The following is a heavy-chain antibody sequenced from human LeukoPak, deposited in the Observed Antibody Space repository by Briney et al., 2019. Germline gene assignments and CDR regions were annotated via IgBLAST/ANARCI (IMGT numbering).Heavy chain of an antibody. CDR1: GFTFSSYE. CDR3: AREGVALDY. D-gene: IGHD2-15*01. V-gene: IGHV3-48*03. CDR2: ISNSGSTI. Sequence: PGGSLRLSCAASGFTFSSYEMNWVRQAPGKGLEWVSYISNSGSTIDYADSVKGRFTISRDNAKNSLYLQMNSLRGEDTAVYYCAREGVALDYWGQGTLVTVSS. J-gene: IGHJ4*02.